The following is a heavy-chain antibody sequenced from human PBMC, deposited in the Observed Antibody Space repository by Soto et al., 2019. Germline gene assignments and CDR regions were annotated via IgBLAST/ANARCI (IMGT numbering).Heavy chain of an antibody. CDR1: GGSISSYY. J-gene: IGHJ5*01. CDR3: ARARVGWFDS. V-gene: IGHV4-59*01. CDR2: IYYSGST. D-gene: IGHD2-15*01. Sequence: PSETLSLTCTVSGGSISSYYWSWIRQPPGKGLEWIGYIYYSGSTNYNPSLKSRVTISVDTSKNQFSLKLSSVTAADTAVYYCARARVGWFDSWGQGTLVTVSS.